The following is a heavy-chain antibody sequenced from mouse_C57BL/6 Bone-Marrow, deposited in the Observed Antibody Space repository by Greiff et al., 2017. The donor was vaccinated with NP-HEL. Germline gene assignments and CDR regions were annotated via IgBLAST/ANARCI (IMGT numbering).Heavy chain of an antibody. CDR1: GYTFTSYD. Sequence: QVQLQQSGPELVKPGASVKLSCKASGYTFTSYDINWVKQRPGQGLAWIGWIYPSDGSTKYNEKFTGKATLAVDPSSSTAYMELHRLTSEDSAVYFCARLRAGKDYWGQGTTLTVSS. CDR2: IYPSDGST. CDR3: ARLRAGKDY. D-gene: IGHD2-1*01. J-gene: IGHJ2*01. V-gene: IGHV1-85*01.